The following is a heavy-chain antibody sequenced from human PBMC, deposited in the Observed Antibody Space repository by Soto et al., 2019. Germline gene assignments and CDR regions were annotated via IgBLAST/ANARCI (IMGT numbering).Heavy chain of an antibody. CDR1: GGTFSSYS. J-gene: IGHJ6*02. CDR3: ARAVVLTFTRFYDMDV. Sequence: QVQLVQSGGEVKTPGSSVKVSCKASGGTFSSYSINWVRQAPGQGLEWMGRLIPMFGTTDYAQRFQGRVTFTADESTSTASMEVTNLTSEDTAVYYCARAVVLTFTRFYDMDVWGHGTTVTVSS. D-gene: IGHD3-9*01. CDR2: LIPMFGTT. V-gene: IGHV1-69*18.